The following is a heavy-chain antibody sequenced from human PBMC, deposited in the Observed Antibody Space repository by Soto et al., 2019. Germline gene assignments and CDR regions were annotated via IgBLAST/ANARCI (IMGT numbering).Heavy chain of an antibody. J-gene: IGHJ4*02. CDR2: IYYSGST. D-gene: IGHD6-6*01. Sequence: SETLSLTCTVSGGSISSSSYYWGWIRQPPGKGLEWIGSIYYSGSTYYNPSLKSRVTISVDTSKNQFSLKLSSVTAADTAVYYCAGIAARRRYFDYWGQGTLVTVSS. CDR1: GGSISSSSYY. CDR3: AGIAARRRYFDY. V-gene: IGHV4-39*01.